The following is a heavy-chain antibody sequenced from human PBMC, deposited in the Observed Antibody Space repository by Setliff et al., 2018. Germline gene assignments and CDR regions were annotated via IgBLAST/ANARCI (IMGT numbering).Heavy chain of an antibody. J-gene: IGHJ5*02. CDR3: SRDVYDFRTGLGGP. V-gene: IGHV3-30*02. CDR2: IRYNGNT. D-gene: IGHD3-3*01. Sequence: PGGSLRLSCAASGFTFSSYGMHWVRQAPGKGLEWVAFIRYNGNTFYADSVQGRFTISRDNAKNSLYLQMSSLRVEDTAVYFCSRDVYDFRTGLGGPWGQGTRVTVSS. CDR1: GFTFSSYG.